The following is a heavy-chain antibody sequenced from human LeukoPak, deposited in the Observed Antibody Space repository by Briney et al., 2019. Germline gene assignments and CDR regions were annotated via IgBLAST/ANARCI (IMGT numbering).Heavy chain of an antibody. V-gene: IGHV3-11*01. CDR3: ARDFGIFRFCSGGSCRDY. CDR1: GFTFSDYY. J-gene: IGHJ4*02. CDR2: ISSSGSTI. D-gene: IGHD2-15*01. Sequence: GGSLRLSCAASGFTFSDYYMSWIRQAPGKGLEWVSYISSSGSTIYYADSVKGRFTISRDNAKNSLYLQMNSLRAEDTAVYYCARDFGIFRFCSGGSCRDYWAREPWSPSPQ.